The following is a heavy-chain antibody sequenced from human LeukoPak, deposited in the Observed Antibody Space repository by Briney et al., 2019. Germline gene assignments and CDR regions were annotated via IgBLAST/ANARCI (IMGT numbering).Heavy chain of an antibody. CDR1: GGSISSGDYY. Sequence: PSETLSLTCTVSGGSISSGDYYWSWIRQPPGKGLEWIGYIYYSGSTNYNPSLKSRVTISVDTSKNQFSLKLSSVTAADTAVYYCARGGHDSSGYYISWGQGTLVTVSS. CDR2: IYYSGST. CDR3: ARGGHDSSGYYIS. D-gene: IGHD3-22*01. J-gene: IGHJ4*02. V-gene: IGHV4-61*08.